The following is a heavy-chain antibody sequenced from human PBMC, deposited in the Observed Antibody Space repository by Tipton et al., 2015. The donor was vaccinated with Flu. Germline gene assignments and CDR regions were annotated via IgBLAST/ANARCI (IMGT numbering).Heavy chain of an antibody. CDR2: ITGSGAIT. CDR1: GFPFANFA. D-gene: IGHD3-22*01. J-gene: IGHJ4*02. V-gene: IGHV3-23*01. Sequence: SLRLSCAASGFPFANFAMSWVRQTPGRGLEWVSAITGSGAITYYTDSVKGRFTVSRDNSKDTVYLQMNSLRAEDTAVYYCAKDPSDSDGYYRFDNWGQGTLVTASS. CDR3: AKDPSDSDGYYRFDN.